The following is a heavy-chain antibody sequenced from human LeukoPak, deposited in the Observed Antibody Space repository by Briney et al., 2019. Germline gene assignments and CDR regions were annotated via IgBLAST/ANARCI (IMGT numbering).Heavy chain of an antibody. J-gene: IGHJ6*03. CDR2: MNPNTGRT. V-gene: IGHV1-8*01. D-gene: IGHD3-10*01. CDR3: ARVASSGYYYYYYMDV. CDR1: RYTFSSYD. Sequence: GASVKVSCKASRYTFSSYDINWVREAAGQGLEWMGWMNPNTGRTGFAQKFQGRLTMTRDTSISTAYMELSSLRSEDTAAYYCARVASSGYYYYYYMDVWGKGTTVTVSS.